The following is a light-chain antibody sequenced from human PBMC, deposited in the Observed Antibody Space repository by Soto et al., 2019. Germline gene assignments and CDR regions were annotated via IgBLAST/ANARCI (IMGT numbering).Light chain of an antibody. CDR3: SSYTSTNTVV. Sequence: QSVLTQPASVSGSPGQSITMTCTGTSSDVGGYQYVSWYQQHPGKAPKLMIYEVRIRPSGVSNRFSGSKSGNTASLTISGLQAEDEADYYCSSYTSTNTVVFGGGTQLTVL. J-gene: IGLJ2*01. CDR1: SSDVGGYQY. CDR2: EVR. V-gene: IGLV2-14*01.